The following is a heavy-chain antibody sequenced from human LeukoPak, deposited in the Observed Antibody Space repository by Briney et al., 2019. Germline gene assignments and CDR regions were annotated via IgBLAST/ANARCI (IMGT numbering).Heavy chain of an antibody. CDR2: INPNSGGT. V-gene: IGHV1-2*02. D-gene: IGHD3-9*01. CDR1: GYTFTGYY. Sequence: ASVKVSCKASGYTFTGYYMHWVRQASGQGLEWMGWINPNSGGTNYAQKFQGRVTMTRDTSISTAYMELSRLRSDNTAVYYCARGAGYFDWLFLDYWGQGTLVTVSS. CDR3: ARGAGYFDWLFLDY. J-gene: IGHJ4*02.